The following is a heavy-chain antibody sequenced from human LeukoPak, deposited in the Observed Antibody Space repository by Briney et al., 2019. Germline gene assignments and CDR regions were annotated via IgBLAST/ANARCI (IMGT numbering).Heavy chain of an antibody. Sequence: GRFTISRDNAKNSLCLQMNSLRVEDTAVYYCARDRGYSRFDYWGQGTLVTVSS. CDR3: ARDRGYSRFDY. J-gene: IGHJ4*02. D-gene: IGHD3-22*01. V-gene: IGHV3-21*06.